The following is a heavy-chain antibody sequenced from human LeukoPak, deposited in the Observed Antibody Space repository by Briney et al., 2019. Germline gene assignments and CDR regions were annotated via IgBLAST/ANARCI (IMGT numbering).Heavy chain of an antibody. CDR3: ARVGSSWFTYYYYYMDV. CDR1: GFTFSSYS. D-gene: IGHD6-13*01. V-gene: IGHV3-48*04. J-gene: IGHJ6*03. CDR2: ISSLSGTI. Sequence: GGSLRLSCAASGFTFSSYSMNWVRQAPGEGLEWVSYISSLSGTIYYADSVKGRFTISRDNAKNSLYLQMDSLRAEDTAVYYCARVGSSWFTYYYYYMDVWGKGTTVTVSS.